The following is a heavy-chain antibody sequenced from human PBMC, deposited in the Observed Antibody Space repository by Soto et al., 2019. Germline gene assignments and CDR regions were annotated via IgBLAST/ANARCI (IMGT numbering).Heavy chain of an antibody. CDR1: GFTFSSYG. J-gene: IGHJ4*02. D-gene: IGHD6-19*01. V-gene: IGHV3-30*18. CDR3: AKDDVAVADFDY. Sequence: QVQLVESGGGVVQPGRSLRLSCAASGFTFSSYGMHWVRQAPGKGLEWVAVISYDGSNKYYADSVKGRFTISRDNSKNTLYLQMNSVRAQDSAVYYCAKDDVAVADFDYWGQGTLVTVSS. CDR2: ISYDGSNK.